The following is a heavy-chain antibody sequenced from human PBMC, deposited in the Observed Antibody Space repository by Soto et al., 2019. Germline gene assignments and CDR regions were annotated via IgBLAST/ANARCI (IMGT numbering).Heavy chain of an antibody. CDR1: GFTFDDYA. CDR2: ISWNSGSI. D-gene: IGHD5-12*01. V-gene: IGHV3-9*01. Sequence: EVQLVESGGGLVQPGRSVRLSCADSGFTFDDYAMHWVRQPPGKGLEWVSGISWNSGSITYADSVRGRFTISRDNAKNSLYLQINSLRGEDTAFYYCAKDMQHSGYDPQIDYWGQGTLVTVSS. CDR3: AKDMQHSGYDPQIDY. J-gene: IGHJ4*02.